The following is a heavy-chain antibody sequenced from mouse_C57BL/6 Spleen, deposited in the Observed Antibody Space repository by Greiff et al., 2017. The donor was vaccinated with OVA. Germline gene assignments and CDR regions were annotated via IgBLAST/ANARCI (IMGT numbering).Heavy chain of an antibody. V-gene: IGHV1-81*01. D-gene: IGHD1-1*02. CDR2: IYPRSGNT. Sequence: ESGAELARPGASVKLSCKASGYTFTSYGISWVKQRTGQGLEWIGEIYPRSGNTYYNEKFKGKATLTADKSSSTAYMELRSLTSEDSAVYFCAGGDYGPWFAYWGQGTLVTVSA. CDR3: AGGDYGPWFAY. CDR1: GYTFTSYG. J-gene: IGHJ3*01.